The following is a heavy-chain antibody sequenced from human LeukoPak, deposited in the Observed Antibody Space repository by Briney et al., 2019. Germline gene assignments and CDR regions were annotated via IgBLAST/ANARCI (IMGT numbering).Heavy chain of an antibody. CDR1: GFTFSSYG. D-gene: IGHD3-22*01. CDR2: IWYDGSNK. CDR3: ARDAYYYDSSGRFGY. J-gene: IGHJ4*02. V-gene: IGHV3-33*01. Sequence: GGSLRLSCAASGFTFSSYGMHWVRQAPGKGLEWVAVIWYDGSNKYYADSVKGRFTISRDNSKNTLYLQMNSLRAEDTAVYYCARDAYYYDSSGRFGYWGQGTLVTVSS.